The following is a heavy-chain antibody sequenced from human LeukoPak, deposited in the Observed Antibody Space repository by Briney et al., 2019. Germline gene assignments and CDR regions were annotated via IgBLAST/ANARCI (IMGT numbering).Heavy chain of an antibody. V-gene: IGHV3-30*02. CDR1: GFTFSDYG. J-gene: IGHJ4*02. CDR3: ARDEKRYCSGGSCYFDY. Sequence: GGSLRLSCAASGFTFSDYGMHWVRQAPGKGLEWVAFIRYDGNTKYYADSVKGRFTISRDNSKNTLYLQMNSLRPEDTAVYYCARDEKRYCSGGSCYFDYWGQGTLVTVSS. D-gene: IGHD2-15*01. CDR2: IRYDGNTK.